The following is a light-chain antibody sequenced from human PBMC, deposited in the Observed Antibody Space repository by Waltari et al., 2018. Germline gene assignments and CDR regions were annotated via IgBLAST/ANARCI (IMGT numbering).Light chain of an antibody. CDR2: IDN. J-gene: IGLJ2*01. CDR3: QSGDTSDTSYVV. Sequence: SYELRQPPSVPVSPGQTASIPCPADGLSKQHSYWYQQKPGQAPELVIYIDNGRPSGSPKRFAGSTSGTTVTLTISGVQSEDEAYYYCQSGDTSDTSYVVFGGGTKLTVL. V-gene: IGLV3-25*03. CDR1: GLSKQH.